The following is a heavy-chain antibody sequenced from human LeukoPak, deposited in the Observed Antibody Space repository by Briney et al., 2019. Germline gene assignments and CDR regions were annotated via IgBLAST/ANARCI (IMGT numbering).Heavy chain of an antibody. CDR3: ARDDGYCSGGSCYGGAFDI. D-gene: IGHD2-15*01. V-gene: IGHV3-21*04. J-gene: IGHJ3*02. Sequence: KTGGSLRLSCAASGFTFSSYSMNWVRQAPGKGLEWVSSISSSSSYIYYADSVKGRFTISRDNAKNSLYLQMNSLRAEDTAVYYCARDDGYCSGGSCYGGAFDIWGQGTMVTVSS. CDR2: ISSSSSYI. CDR1: GFTFSSYS.